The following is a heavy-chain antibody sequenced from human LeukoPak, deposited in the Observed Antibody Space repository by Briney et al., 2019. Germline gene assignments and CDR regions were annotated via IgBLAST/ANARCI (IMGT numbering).Heavy chain of an antibody. J-gene: IGHJ4*02. CDR3: ATFSDYGDYHFAY. CDR1: GYTLTELS. Sequence: ASVKVSCKVSGYTLTELSMHWVRQAHGKGLEWMGGFDPEDGETIYAQKFQGRVTMTEDTSTDTAYMELSSLRSEDTAVYYCATFSDYGDYHFAYWGQGTLVTVSS. CDR2: FDPEDGET. V-gene: IGHV1-24*01. D-gene: IGHD4-17*01.